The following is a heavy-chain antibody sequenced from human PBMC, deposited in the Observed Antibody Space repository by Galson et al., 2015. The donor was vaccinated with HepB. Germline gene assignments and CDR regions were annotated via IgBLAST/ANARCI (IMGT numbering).Heavy chain of an antibody. Sequence: SVKVSCKASGFTFTSSAVQWVRQARGQRLEWIGWIVVGSGNTNYAQKFQERVTITRDMSTSTAYMELSSLRSEDTAVYYCAADGDGVDSSSWYTYYYGMDVWGQGTTVTVSS. J-gene: IGHJ6*02. CDR1: GFTFTSSA. D-gene: IGHD6-13*01. V-gene: IGHV1-58*01. CDR2: IVVGSGNT. CDR3: AADGDGVDSSSWYTYYYGMDV.